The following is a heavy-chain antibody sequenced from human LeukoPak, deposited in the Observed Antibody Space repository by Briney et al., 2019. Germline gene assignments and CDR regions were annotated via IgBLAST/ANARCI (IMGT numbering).Heavy chain of an antibody. CDR1: GFTFSSYA. CDR2: ISGSGGTT. J-gene: IGHJ4*02. D-gene: IGHD2-21*01. CDR3: AKDFRIGYSAHFDY. Sequence: GGSLRLSCAASGFTFSSYAMSWVRQAPGKGLEWVSAISGSGGTTYYADSVKGRFSISRDNSKNTLYLQMDSLRGEDTAVYYCAKDFRIGYSAHFDYWGQGALVTVSS. V-gene: IGHV3-23*01.